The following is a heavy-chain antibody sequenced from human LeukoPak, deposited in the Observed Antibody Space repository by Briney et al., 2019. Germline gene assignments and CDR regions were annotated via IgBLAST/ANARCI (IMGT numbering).Heavy chain of an antibody. J-gene: IGHJ4*02. V-gene: IGHV4-39*07. D-gene: IGHD3-22*01. CDR1: GGSISSSSYY. Sequence: PSETLSLTCTVSGGSISSSSYYWGWIRQPPGKGLEWIGSIYYSGSTYYNPSLKSRVTISVDTSKNQFSLKLSSVTAADTAVYYCARAIGYYYDSSGYFFDYWGQGTLVTVSS. CDR3: ARAIGYYYDSSGYFFDY. CDR2: IYYSGST.